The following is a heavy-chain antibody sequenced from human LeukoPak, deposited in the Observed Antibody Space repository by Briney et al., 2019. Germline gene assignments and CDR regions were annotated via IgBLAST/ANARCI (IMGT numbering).Heavy chain of an antibody. V-gene: IGHV4-39*01. J-gene: IGHJ4*02. CDR2: IYYSGST. D-gene: IGHD6-19*01. CDR3: ASRPSGYSSGWLVFDY. Sequence: PSETLSLTCSVSGGSISNSGYYWGWIRQPPGKGLEWIGSIYYSGSTYYNPSLKSRVTISVDTSKNQFSLKLSSVTAADTAVYYCASRPSGYSSGWLVFDYWGQGTLVTVSS. CDR1: GGSISNSGYY.